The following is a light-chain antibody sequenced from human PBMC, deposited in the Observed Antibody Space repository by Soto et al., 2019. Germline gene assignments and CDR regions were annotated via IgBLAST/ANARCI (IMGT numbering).Light chain of an antibody. V-gene: IGKV1-6*01. J-gene: IGKJ1*01. Sequence: QMTQSPSSLSASVGEKIIITCRASRDVGSDVSWYQQKPGQAPKLLIYAASNLYTGVPSRFSGSRSGTEFTLTISSLQPEDFASSYCLQDYGDSWTFGQRTKVDIK. CDR2: AAS. CDR1: RDVGSD. CDR3: LQDYGDSWT.